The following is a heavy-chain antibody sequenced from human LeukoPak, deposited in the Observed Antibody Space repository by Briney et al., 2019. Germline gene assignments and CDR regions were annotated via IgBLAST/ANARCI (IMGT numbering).Heavy chain of an antibody. CDR2: ISYDGSNK. V-gene: IGHV3-30*18. J-gene: IGHJ5*02. CDR1: GFTVSSNY. CDR3: AKEGIA. D-gene: IGHD2-15*01. Sequence: GGSLRLSCAASGFTVSSNYMSWVRQAPGKGLEWVAVISYDGSNKYYADSVKGRFTISRDNSKNTLYLQMNSLRAEDTAVYYCAKEGIAWGQGTLVTVSS.